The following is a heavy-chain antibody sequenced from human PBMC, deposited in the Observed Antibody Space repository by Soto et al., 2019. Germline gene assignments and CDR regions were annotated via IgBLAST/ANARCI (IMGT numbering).Heavy chain of an antibody. CDR3: ARGGYRGVILRGWFDP. D-gene: IGHD3-10*01. CDR1: GGSFSGYY. V-gene: IGHV4-34*01. J-gene: IGHJ5*02. CDR2: INHSGST. Sequence: SETLSLTCAVYGGSFSGYYWSWIRQPPGKGLEWIGEINHSGSTNYNPSLKSRVTISVDTSKNQFSLKLSSVTAADTAVYYCARGGYRGVILRGWFDPWGQGTLVTVSS.